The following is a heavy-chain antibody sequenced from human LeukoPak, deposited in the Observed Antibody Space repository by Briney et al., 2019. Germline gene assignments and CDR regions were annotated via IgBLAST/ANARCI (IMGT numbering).Heavy chain of an antibody. V-gene: IGHV1-69*13. J-gene: IGHJ5*02. CDR2: IIPIFGIA. D-gene: IGHD3-22*01. CDR3: ARGPAVVNWFDP. CDR1: GGTFSSYA. Sequence: ASVKVSCKASGGTFSSYAISWLRQAPGQGLEWMGGIIPIFGIANYAQKFQGRVTITADESTSTAYMELSSLRSEDTAVYYCARGPAVVNWFDPWGQGSLVTVSS.